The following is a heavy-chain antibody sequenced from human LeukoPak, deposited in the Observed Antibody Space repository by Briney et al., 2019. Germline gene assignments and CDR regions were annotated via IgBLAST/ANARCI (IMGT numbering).Heavy chain of an antibody. CDR2: IKSKTDGGTT. J-gene: IGHJ6*03. Sequence: PGGSLRLSCAASGFTFSNAWMSWVRQAQGKGRQGFGRIKSKTDGGTTDYAAPVKGRFTISRDDSKNTLYLQMNSLKTEDTAVYYCTTDQVGDYGDFYYYYYMDVWGKGTTVTVSS. V-gene: IGHV3-15*01. CDR3: TTDQVGDYGDFYYYYYMDV. D-gene: IGHD4-17*01. CDR1: GFTFSNAW.